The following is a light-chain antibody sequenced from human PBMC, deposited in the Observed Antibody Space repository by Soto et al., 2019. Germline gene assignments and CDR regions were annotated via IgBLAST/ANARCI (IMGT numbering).Light chain of an antibody. CDR1: QSIRKW. CDR2: TTS. CDR3: QQFDSDPWT. Sequence: DIQMTQSPSTLSASVGDRVTITCRASQSIRKWLAWYQQKPGRAPKLLIYTTSSLESGVPSRFSGSGSGTEFTLTISSLQPDDFATSYCQQFDSDPWTFGPGTTVDIK. J-gene: IGKJ1*01. V-gene: IGKV1-5*03.